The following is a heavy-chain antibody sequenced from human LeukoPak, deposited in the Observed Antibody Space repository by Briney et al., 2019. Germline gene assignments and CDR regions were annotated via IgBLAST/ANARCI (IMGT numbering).Heavy chain of an antibody. CDR2: IYYSGST. Sequence: SETLSLTCTVSGGSISSSSYYWGWIRQPPGKGLEWIGSIYYSGSTYYNPSLKSRVTISVDTSKNQFSLKLSSVTAADTAVYYCASYLYDYVWGSTKPYYDYWGQGTLVTVSS. V-gene: IGHV4-39*07. CDR3: ASYLYDYVWGSTKPYYDY. D-gene: IGHD3-16*01. J-gene: IGHJ4*02. CDR1: GGSISSSSYY.